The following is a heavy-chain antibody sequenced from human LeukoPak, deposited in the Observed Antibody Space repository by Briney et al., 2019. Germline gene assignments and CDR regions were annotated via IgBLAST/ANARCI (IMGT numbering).Heavy chain of an antibody. CDR2: GYHTGAT. CDR3: ARRKYYYGSGSYPWDY. V-gene: IGHV4-38-2*01. CDR1: GYSISSGHY. Sequence: PSETLSLTCAVSGYSISSGHYWGWIRQPPGKGLEWIGSGYHTGATYYNPSLESRVIISLDMSKNQISLKVTSVTAADTAVYYCARRKYYYGSGSYPWDYWGQGTLVTVSS. J-gene: IGHJ4*02. D-gene: IGHD3-10*01.